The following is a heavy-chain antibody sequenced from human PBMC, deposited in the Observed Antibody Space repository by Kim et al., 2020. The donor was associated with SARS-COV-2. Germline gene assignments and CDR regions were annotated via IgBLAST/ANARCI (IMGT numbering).Heavy chain of an antibody. Sequence: SETLSLTCAVYGGSFSGYYWSWIRQPPGKGLEWIGEINHSGSTNYNPSLKSRVTISVDTSKNQFSLKLSSVTAADTAVYYCARKELRFLEWLPLTGWFDP. D-gene: IGHD3-3*01. CDR1: GGSFSGYY. CDR3: ARKELRFLEWLPLTGWFDP. CDR2: INHSGST. V-gene: IGHV4-34*01. J-gene: IGHJ5*02.